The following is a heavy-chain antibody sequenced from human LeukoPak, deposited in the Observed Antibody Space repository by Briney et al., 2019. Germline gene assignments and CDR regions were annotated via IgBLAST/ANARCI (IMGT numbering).Heavy chain of an antibody. CDR3: GAYLMTHVDY. Sequence: PGGSLRLSCAASGFTFSSYGMHWVRQAPGKGLEWVAVISYDGSNKYYADSVKGRFTISRDNSKNTLYLQMNSLRAEDTAVYYCGAYLMTHVDYWGQGTLVTVSS. CDR1: GFTFSSYG. D-gene: IGHD2-2*01. J-gene: IGHJ4*02. CDR2: ISYDGSNK. V-gene: IGHV3-30*03.